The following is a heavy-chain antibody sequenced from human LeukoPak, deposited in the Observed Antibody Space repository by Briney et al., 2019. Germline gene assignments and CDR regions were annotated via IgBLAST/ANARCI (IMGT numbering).Heavy chain of an antibody. CDR1: GYSFTSYW. CDR2: IDPSDSYT. D-gene: IGHD5-12*01. J-gene: IGHJ4*02. CDR3: ARHPDIVATYDY. Sequence: GESLKISCKGSGYSFTSYWTSWVRQMPGKGLEWMGRIDPSDSYTNYSPSFQGHVTISADKSISTAYLQWSSLKASDTAMYYCARHPDIVATYDYWGQGTLVTVSS. V-gene: IGHV5-10-1*01.